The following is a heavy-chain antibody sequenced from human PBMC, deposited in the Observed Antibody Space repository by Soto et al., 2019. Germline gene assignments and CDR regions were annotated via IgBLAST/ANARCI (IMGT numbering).Heavy chain of an antibody. CDR1: GFTFSSYA. CDR3: AKGLHLGELTPEYYYYYMDV. D-gene: IGHD3-16*01. J-gene: IGHJ6*03. Sequence: HPGGSLRLSCAASGFTFSSYAMSWVRQAPGKGLEWVSAISGSGGSTYYADSVKGRFTISRDNSKNTLYLQMNSLRAEDTAVYYCAKGLHLGELTPEYYYYYMDVWGKGTTVTVSS. CDR2: ISGSGGST. V-gene: IGHV3-23*01.